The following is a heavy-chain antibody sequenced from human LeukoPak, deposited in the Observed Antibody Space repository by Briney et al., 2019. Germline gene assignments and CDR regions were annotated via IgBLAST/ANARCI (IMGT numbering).Heavy chain of an antibody. J-gene: IGHJ4*02. CDR2: IIPIFGTA. Sequence: ASVKVSCKASGGTFSSYAISWVRQAPGQGLEWMGRIIPIFGTANYAQKFQGRVTITTDESTSTAYMELSSLRSEDTAVYYCASAFLDDSSGFYFDYWGQGTLVTVS. CDR3: ASAFLDDSSGFYFDY. CDR1: GGTFSSYA. V-gene: IGHV1-69*05. D-gene: IGHD3-22*01.